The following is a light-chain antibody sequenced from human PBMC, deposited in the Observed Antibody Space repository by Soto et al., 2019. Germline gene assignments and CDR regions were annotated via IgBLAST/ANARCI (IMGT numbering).Light chain of an antibody. Sequence: ETVLTQSPATLSLSPGERATLSCRASQSISTYLAWYQVKPGQAPRLLIYDASSRATGVPARFSGSGSGTDFSLTISSLEPEDVAVYYCQQRSQWPPMTFGQGTRLEMK. V-gene: IGKV3-11*01. J-gene: IGKJ5*01. CDR2: DAS. CDR3: QQRSQWPPMT. CDR1: QSISTY.